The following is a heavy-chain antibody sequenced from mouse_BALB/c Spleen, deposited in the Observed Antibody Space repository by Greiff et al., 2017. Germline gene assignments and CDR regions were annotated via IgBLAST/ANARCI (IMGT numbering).Heavy chain of an antibody. J-gene: IGHJ3*01. CDR3: ARSEEAWFAY. CDR2: IYPGDGDT. Sequence: VKLVESGAELVRPGSSVKISCKASGYAFSSYWMNWVKQRPGQGLEWIGQIYPGDGDTNYNGKFKGKATLTADKSSSTAYMQLSSLTSEDSAVYFCARSEEAWFAYWGQGTLVTVSA. V-gene: IGHV1-80*01. CDR1: GYAFSSYW.